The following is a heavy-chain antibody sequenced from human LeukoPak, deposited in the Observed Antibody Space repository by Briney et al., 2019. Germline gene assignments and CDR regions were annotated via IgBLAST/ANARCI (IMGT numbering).Heavy chain of an antibody. Sequence: GGPLRLSCAASGFTFSSFAMNWVRQAPGKGLEWVSVISGSGGSTYYAVSVKGRFTISRDNSKNTLSLQMNSLRAEDTAVYYCARSGKIYFDWLLDYWGQGTLVTVSS. D-gene: IGHD3-9*01. CDR1: GFTFSSFA. CDR2: ISGSGGST. V-gene: IGHV3-23*01. J-gene: IGHJ4*02. CDR3: ARSGKIYFDWLLDY.